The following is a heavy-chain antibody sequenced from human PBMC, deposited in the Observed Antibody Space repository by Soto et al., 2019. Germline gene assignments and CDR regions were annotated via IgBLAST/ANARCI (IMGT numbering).Heavy chain of an antibody. Sequence: EVQLVESGGGLVQPGGSLRLSCAASGFTFSDHYMAWVRQAPGKGLEWVGRTRNKAHSYTTEYAASVKGRFTISRDDSKNSLYLQMNNLKTEDTAVYYCARATTVTDYWGQGTLVTVSS. D-gene: IGHD4-17*01. J-gene: IGHJ4*02. CDR1: GFTFSDHY. CDR3: ARATTVTDY. CDR2: TRNKAHSYTT. V-gene: IGHV3-72*01.